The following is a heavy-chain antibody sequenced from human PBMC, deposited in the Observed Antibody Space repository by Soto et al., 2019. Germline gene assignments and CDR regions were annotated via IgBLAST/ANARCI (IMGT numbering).Heavy chain of an antibody. J-gene: IGHJ4*02. CDR3: ARGKIIAARPVNFDC. CDR2: INHSGST. CDR1: GGSFSGYY. V-gene: IGHV4-34*01. D-gene: IGHD6-6*01. Sequence: PSETLSLTCAVYGGSFSGYYWSWIRQPPGKGLEWIGEINHSGSTNYNPSLKSRVTISVDTSKNQFSLKLSSVTAADTAVYYCARGKIIAARPVNFDCWGQGTLVTVSS.